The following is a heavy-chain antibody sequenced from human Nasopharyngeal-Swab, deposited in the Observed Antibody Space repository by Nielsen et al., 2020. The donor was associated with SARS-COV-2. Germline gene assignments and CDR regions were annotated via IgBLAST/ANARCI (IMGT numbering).Heavy chain of an antibody. J-gene: IGHJ6*02. D-gene: IGHD3/OR15-3a*01. Sequence: GESLKISCAASGFTFSSYGMHWVRQAPGKGLEWVAVIWYDGSNKYYADSVKGRFTISRDNSKNTLYLQMNSLRAEDTAVYYCARDLGRSLYGMDVWGQGTTVTVSS. CDR3: ARDLGRSLYGMDV. CDR1: GFTFSSYG. CDR2: IWYDGSNK. V-gene: IGHV3-30*19.